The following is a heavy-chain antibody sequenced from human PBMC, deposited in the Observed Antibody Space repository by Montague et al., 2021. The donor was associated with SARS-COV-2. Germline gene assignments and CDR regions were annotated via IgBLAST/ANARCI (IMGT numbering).Heavy chain of an antibody. V-gene: IGHV3-7*01. J-gene: IGHJ5*02. CDR1: GFTISSYW. Sequence: SLRLSCAASGFTISSYWMSWVRQAPGKGLEWVSNIRQDGSDKYYLDSXRGRFTIFRDNAKNSLYLQMNSLTAEDTGVYYCTRDRDYGDYLNWFNPWGQGTLVTVSS. CDR3: TRDRDYGDYLNWFNP. D-gene: IGHD4-17*01. CDR2: IRQDGSDK.